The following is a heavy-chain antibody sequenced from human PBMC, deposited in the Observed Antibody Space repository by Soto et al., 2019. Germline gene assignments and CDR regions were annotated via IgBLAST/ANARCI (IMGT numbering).Heavy chain of an antibody. CDR3: ARGPFLSGGSKDYYYGMEV. J-gene: IGHJ6*02. CDR2: IIPIFGTA. CDR1: GGAFSSYA. V-gene: IGHV1-69*13. D-gene: IGHD3-10*01. Sequence: SVKVSCKASGGAFSSYAISWVRQAPGQGLEWMGGIIPIFGTANYAQKFQGRVTITADESTSTAYMELSSLRSEDTAVYYCARGPFLSGGSKDYYYGMEVWGQGTTVTVSS.